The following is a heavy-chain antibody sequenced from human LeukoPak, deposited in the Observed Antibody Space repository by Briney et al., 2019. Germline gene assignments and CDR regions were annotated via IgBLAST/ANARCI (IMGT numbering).Heavy chain of an antibody. Sequence: GGSLRLSCAASAFSLNAYNMNWVRQAPGKGLEWVSSISYTETYIYYADSVKGRFTISRDNAQNSLYLQMNSLRAEDTAIYYCVRDRGTYRPIDYWGQETLVTVSS. CDR2: ISYTETYI. CDR3: VRDRGTYRPIDY. J-gene: IGHJ4*02. V-gene: IGHV3-21*04. D-gene: IGHD1-26*01. CDR1: AFSLNAYN.